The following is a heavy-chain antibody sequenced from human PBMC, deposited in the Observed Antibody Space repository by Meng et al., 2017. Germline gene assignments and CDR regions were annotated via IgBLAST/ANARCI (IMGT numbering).Heavy chain of an antibody. D-gene: IGHD1-1*01. Sequence: SETLSLTCTVSGGSISSSSYYWGWIRQPPGKGLEWIGSIYYSGSTYYNPSLKSRVTISVDTSENQFSLKLSSVAATDTAVYYCAGGFVYNTGGGGYYPGYFDRWGRGTLVTVSS. CDR3: AGGFVYNTGGGGYYPGYFDR. CDR1: GGSISSSSYY. V-gene: IGHV4-39*07. CDR2: IYYSGST. J-gene: IGHJ2*01.